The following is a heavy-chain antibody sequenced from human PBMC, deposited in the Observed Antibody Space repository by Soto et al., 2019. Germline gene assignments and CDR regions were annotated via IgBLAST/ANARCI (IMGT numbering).Heavy chain of an antibody. V-gene: IGHV3-74*01. CDR3: ARDSYDSSDVYYGYDY. J-gene: IGHJ4*02. CDR1: GFTFSKYW. Sequence: PGESLKISCAASGFTFSKYWMHWVRQAPGKGLLWVSRISPDGSSTSYADSVKGRFTFSRDNAKNTLYLQMNNLRAEDTAVYYCARDSYDSSDVYYGYDYWGQGTLVTVSS. D-gene: IGHD3-22*01. CDR2: ISPDGSST.